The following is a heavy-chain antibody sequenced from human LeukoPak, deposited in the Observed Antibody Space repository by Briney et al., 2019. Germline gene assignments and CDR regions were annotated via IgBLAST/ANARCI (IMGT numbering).Heavy chain of an antibody. V-gene: IGHV4-34*01. CDR1: GGSFSGYY. D-gene: IGHD2-2*02. J-gene: IGHJ5*02. Sequence: SETLSHICAVYGGSFSGYYWSWIRQPPGKGLEWIGEINHSGSTNYNPSLKSRVTISVDTSKNQFSLKLSSVTAADTAVYYCAIGYCSSTSCYSLRRRGWFDPWGQGTLVTVSS. CDR3: AIGYCSSTSCYSLRRRGWFDP. CDR2: INHSGST.